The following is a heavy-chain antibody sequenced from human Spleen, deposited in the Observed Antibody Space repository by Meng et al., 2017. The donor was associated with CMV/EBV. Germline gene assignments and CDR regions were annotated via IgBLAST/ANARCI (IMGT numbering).Heavy chain of an antibody. CDR2: NHRNGDN. D-gene: IGHD2-2*02. Sequence: CTLSGISSITSGVGVDWVRQRRGKALEWLGSNHRNGDNRYSPTLKSRLTISKDTSKNQVVLTMTNMAPVDTATYYCAHRRYTFGFDYWGPGTLVTVSS. CDR1: GISSITSGVG. CDR3: AHRRYTFGFDY. J-gene: IGHJ4*02. V-gene: IGHV2-5*01.